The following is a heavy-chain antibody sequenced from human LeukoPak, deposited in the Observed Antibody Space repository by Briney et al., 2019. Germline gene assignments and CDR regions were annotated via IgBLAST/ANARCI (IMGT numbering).Heavy chain of an antibody. J-gene: IGHJ5*02. Sequence: SQTLSLTCTVSGGSISSGGYYWSWIRQHPGKGLEWIAYIYYSGSTYYNPSLKSRFTISVDTSKNQFSLKLSSVTAADTAVYYCAREAVAGTRRWFDPWGQGTLVTVSS. D-gene: IGHD6-19*01. CDR2: IYYSGST. CDR3: AREAVAGTRRWFDP. V-gene: IGHV4-31*03. CDR1: GGSISSGGYY.